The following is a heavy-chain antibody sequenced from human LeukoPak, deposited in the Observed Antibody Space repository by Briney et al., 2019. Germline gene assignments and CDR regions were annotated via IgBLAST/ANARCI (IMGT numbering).Heavy chain of an antibody. CDR1: GFTFSSYW. CDR3: IRDFRSADL. V-gene: IGHV3-7*01. CDR2: INHNGNVN. J-gene: IGHJ5*02. Sequence: GGSLRLSCAASGFTFSSYWMNWARQAPGKGLEWVASINHNGNVNYYVDSVKGRFTISRDNAKNTVYLEMNSLSVEDTATYYCIRDFRSADLWGQGTLVTV.